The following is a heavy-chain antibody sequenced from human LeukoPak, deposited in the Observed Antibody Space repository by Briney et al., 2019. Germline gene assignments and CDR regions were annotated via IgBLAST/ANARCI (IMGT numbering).Heavy chain of an antibody. V-gene: IGHV3-33*06. J-gene: IGHJ4*02. CDR2: IWYDGSNK. CDR1: GFTFGSYG. D-gene: IGHD4-23*01. Sequence: GGSLRLSCAASGFTFGSYGMHWVRQAPGKGLEWVAVIWYDGSNKYYADSVKGRFTMSRDNSKNTLYLQMNSLRAEDTAVYYCAKDDYGGNSGFDYWGQGTLVTVSS. CDR3: AKDDYGGNSGFDY.